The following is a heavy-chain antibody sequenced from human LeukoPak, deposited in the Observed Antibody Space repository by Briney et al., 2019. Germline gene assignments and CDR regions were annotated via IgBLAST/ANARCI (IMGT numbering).Heavy chain of an antibody. D-gene: IGHD3-22*01. V-gene: IGHV3-21*01. J-gene: IGHJ4*02. CDR2: ISRTSTYI. CDR3: ARDFVNSGYYFDY. CDR1: GFSFSGNS. Sequence: PGGSLRLSCVGSGFSFSGNSMNWVRQAPGKGLEWVSGISRTSTYIYYADSVQARFTISRDNAKNSLYLQMDSLRAEDTAVYYCARDFVNSGYYFDYWGQGTQVTVSS.